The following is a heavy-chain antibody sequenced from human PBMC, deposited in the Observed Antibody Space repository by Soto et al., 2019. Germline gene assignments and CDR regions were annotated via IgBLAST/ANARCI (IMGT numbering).Heavy chain of an antibody. D-gene: IGHD6-13*01. CDR3: AGEAGAGNLDS. J-gene: IGHJ4*02. CDR1: GYTFTSYG. CDR2: ISAYNGNT. Sequence: QVQLVQSGAEVKKPGASVKVSCKASGYTFTSYGISWVRQAPGQGLEWMGWISAYNGNTNYAQKLQGRVTMTTDTSTSTAYMELRSRRSDDPAGDCWAGEAGAGNLDSWGQGTLVTVSS. V-gene: IGHV1-18*01.